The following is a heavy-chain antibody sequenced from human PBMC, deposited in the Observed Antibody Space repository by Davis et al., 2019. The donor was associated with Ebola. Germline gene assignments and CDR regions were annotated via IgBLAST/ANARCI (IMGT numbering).Heavy chain of an antibody. V-gene: IGHV3-23*01. CDR2: ISGSGGST. D-gene: IGHD3-16*01. CDR1: GFTFSSYA. Sequence: GESLKISCAGSGFTFSSYAMSWVRQAPGNGLEWVSAISGSGGSTYYADSVKGRFTISRDNAKNSLYLQMNSLRAEDTAVYYCARDWGTYYDSVFYFDYWGQGTLVTVSS. J-gene: IGHJ4*02. CDR3: ARDWGTYYDSVFYFDY.